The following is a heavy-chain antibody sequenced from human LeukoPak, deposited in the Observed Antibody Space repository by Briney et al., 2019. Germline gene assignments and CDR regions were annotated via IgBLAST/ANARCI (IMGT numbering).Heavy chain of an antibody. CDR1: GFTFSSYE. Sequence: GSLRLSCAASGFTFSSYEMNWIRQPPGKGLEWIGSIYHSGNTYYNSSLKSRVSISVDTSKNQFSLKLSSVTAADTSVYYCASHLPPIPSRWYRGFDIWGQGTMVTVSS. J-gene: IGHJ3*02. CDR2: IYHSGNT. D-gene: IGHD6-13*01. CDR3: ASHLPPIPSRWYRGFDI. V-gene: IGHV4-59*05.